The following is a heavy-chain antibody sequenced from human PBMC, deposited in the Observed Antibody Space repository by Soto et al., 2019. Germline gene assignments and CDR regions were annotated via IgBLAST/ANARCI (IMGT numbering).Heavy chain of an antibody. CDR1: GYTFTSYA. CDR2: INAGNGNT. CDR3: ARAGLWSCYYNWFDP. J-gene: IGHJ5*02. Sequence: ASVKVSCKASGYTFTSYAMHWVRQAPGQRLEWMGWINAGNGNTKYSQKFQGRVTITRDTSASTAYMELSSLRSEDTAVYYCARAGLWSCYYNWFDPWGQGTLVPVSS. V-gene: IGHV1-3*01. D-gene: IGHD3-3*01.